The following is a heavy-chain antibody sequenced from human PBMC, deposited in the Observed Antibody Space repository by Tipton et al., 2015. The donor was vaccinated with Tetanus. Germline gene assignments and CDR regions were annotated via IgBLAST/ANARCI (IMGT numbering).Heavy chain of an antibody. CDR3: ARGLTSPSMGVWFDP. J-gene: IGHJ5*02. Sequence: TLSLTCTVSGGSISSFNYYWSWIRQPPGKGLEWIGDINHSGSTNYSPSLKSRVTISVDTSKNQFSLNLNSVTAADTAIYYCARGLTSPSMGVWFDPWGQGTLVTVSS. D-gene: IGHD2-2*01. V-gene: IGHV4-39*07. CDR2: INHSGST. CDR1: GGSISSFNYY.